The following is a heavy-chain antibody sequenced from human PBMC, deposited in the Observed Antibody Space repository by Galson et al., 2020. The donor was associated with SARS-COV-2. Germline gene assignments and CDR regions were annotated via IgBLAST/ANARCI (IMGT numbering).Heavy chain of an antibody. CDR3: ARLNPRGRPEVVPSMDV. CDR1: EYRFTSYW. D-gene: IGHD2-15*01. CDR2: IYPGDSDT. Sequence: GESLKISCKGSEYRFTSYWIGWVRQMPGKGLEWMGIIYPGDSDTRYSPSFQGQVTISADKSISTAYLQWSSLKASDTAMYHCARLNPRGRPEVVPSMDVWGQGTTVTVSS. V-gene: IGHV5-51*01. J-gene: IGHJ6*02.